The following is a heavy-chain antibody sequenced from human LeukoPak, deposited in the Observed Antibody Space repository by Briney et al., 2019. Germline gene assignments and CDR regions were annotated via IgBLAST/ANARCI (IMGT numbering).Heavy chain of an antibody. D-gene: IGHD5-18*01. Sequence: GGSLRLSCAASGFTVSSNYMSWVRQAPGKGLEWVSVIYSGGSTYYADSVKGRFTISRDNSKNTLYLQMNSLRAEDTAVYYCASSGYSYGYVVYYYGMDVWGQGTTVTVSS. V-gene: IGHV3-66*01. CDR3: ASSGYSYGYVVYYYGMDV. CDR2: IYSGGST. CDR1: GFTVSSNY. J-gene: IGHJ6*02.